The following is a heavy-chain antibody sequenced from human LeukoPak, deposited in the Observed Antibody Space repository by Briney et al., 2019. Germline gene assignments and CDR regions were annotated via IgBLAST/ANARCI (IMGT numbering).Heavy chain of an antibody. CDR1: GFTLSDHY. V-gene: IGHV3-72*01. CDR2: TRNKANSYTT. CDR3: APLYCTGDTCYSNY. J-gene: IGHJ4*02. D-gene: IGHD2-15*01. Sequence: GGSLRLSCAASGFTLSDHYMDWVRQAPGKGLEWVGRTRNKANSYTTEYAASAKGRFTISRDDSKNSLYLQMNSLKTEDTAVYYCAPLYCTGDTCYSNYWGQGTLVTVSS.